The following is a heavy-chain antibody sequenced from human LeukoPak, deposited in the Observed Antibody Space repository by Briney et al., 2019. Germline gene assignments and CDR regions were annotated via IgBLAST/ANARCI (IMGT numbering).Heavy chain of an antibody. CDR1: GYTFTSYY. V-gene: IGHV1-46*01. Sequence: ASVKVSCKASGYTFTSYYMHWVRQAPGQGLEWMGIINPSGGSTSYAQKFQSRVTMTRDTSTSTVYMELSSLRSEDTAVYYCAGEDSSGLDAFDIWGQGTMVTVSS. D-gene: IGHD3-22*01. CDR2: INPSGGST. CDR3: AGEDSSGLDAFDI. J-gene: IGHJ3*02.